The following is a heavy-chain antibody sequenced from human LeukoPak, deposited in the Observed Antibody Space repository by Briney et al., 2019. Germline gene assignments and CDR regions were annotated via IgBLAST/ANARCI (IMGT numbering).Heavy chain of an antibody. Sequence: ASVKVSCKASGYTFTVYYMHWVRQPPGQGLEWMGWINPNSGGTNYAQKFQGRVTMTRDTSISTAYMELSRLRSDDTAVYYCARDYCSGGSCYRRSYYYMDVWGKGTTVTASS. J-gene: IGHJ6*03. CDR3: ARDYCSGGSCYRRSYYYMDV. V-gene: IGHV1-2*02. CDR1: GYTFTVYY. D-gene: IGHD2-15*01. CDR2: INPNSGGT.